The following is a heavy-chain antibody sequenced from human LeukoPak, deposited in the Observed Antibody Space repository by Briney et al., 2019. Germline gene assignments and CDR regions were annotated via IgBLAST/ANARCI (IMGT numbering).Heavy chain of an antibody. CDR3: ARDNPTTVTTDYANWFDP. J-gene: IGHJ5*02. V-gene: IGHV4-59*01. Sequence: SETLSLTCTVSGGSISSYYWSWIRQPPGKGLEWIGYIYYSGSTNYNPSLKSRVTISVDTSKNQFSLKLSSVTAADTAVYYCARDNPTTVTTDYANWFDPWGQGTLVTVSS. CDR1: GGSISSYY. CDR2: IYYSGST. D-gene: IGHD4-17*01.